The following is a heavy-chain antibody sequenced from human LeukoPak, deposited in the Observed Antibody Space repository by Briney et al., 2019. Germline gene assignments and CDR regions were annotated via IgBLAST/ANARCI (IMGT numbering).Heavy chain of an antibody. J-gene: IGHJ3*02. V-gene: IGHV1-2*02. Sequence: ASVKVSCKASGYTLTGYYMHWVRQAPGQGLEWMGWIDPNSGGTNYAQKFQGRVTLTRDTSISTAYMELSRLRSDDTAVYYCAKGFYDNSASGVFDIWGQGTMVTVSS. D-gene: IGHD3-22*01. CDR2: IDPNSGGT. CDR1: GYTLTGYY. CDR3: AKGFYDNSASGVFDI.